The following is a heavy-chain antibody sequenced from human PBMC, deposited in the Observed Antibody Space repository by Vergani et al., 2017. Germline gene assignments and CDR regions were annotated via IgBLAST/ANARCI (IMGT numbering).Heavy chain of an antibody. D-gene: IGHD2-2*01. CDR2: IIPIFGTA. J-gene: IGHJ5*02. CDR1: GGTFSSYV. V-gene: IGHV1-69*01. Sequence: QVQLVQSGAEVKKPGSSVKVSCKASGGTFSSYVINWVRQAPGQGLEWMGGIIPIFGTANYAQKFQGRVTITADESTSTAYMELSSLRSEDTAVYYCATDTGRYCSSTSCYGFDPWGQGTLVTVSS. CDR3: ATDTGRYCSSTSCYGFDP.